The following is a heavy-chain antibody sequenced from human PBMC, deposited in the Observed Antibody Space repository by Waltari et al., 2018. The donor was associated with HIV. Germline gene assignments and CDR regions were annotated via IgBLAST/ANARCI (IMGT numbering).Heavy chain of an antibody. J-gene: IGHJ3*02. CDR3: AREYCSSTSCSPNGRLGAFDI. V-gene: IGHV4-4*07. CDR2: IYTSGST. CDR1: GCSISSYY. Sequence: QVQLQESGPGLVKASETLSLTCTVSGCSISSYYWTWIRPPAGKGLEWIGRIYTSGSTNYNSSLKSRVTMSIDTSKNQFFLKLSSVTAADTAVYYCAREYCSSTSCSPNGRLGAFDIWGQGTMVTVSS. D-gene: IGHD2-2*01.